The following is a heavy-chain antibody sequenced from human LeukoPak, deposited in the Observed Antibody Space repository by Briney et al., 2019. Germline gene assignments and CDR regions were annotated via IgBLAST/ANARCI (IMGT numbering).Heavy chain of an antibody. CDR1: GGSFSGYY. J-gene: IGHJ4*02. Sequence: SETLSLTCAVYGGSFSGYYWSWIRQPPGKGLEWVGEINHSGSTNYNPSLKSRVTISVDTSKNQFSLKLSSVTAADTAVYYYARGGIAAAEGGYYFDYWGQGTLVTVSS. V-gene: IGHV4-34*01. CDR2: INHSGST. D-gene: IGHD6-13*01. CDR3: ARGGIAAAEGGYYFDY.